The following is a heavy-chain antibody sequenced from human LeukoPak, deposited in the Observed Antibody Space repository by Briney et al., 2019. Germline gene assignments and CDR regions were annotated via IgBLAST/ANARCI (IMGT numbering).Heavy chain of an antibody. CDR1: GYTFTGYY. J-gene: IGHJ6*02. Sequence: GASVKVSCKASGYTFTGYYMHWVRQAPGQGLEWMGWINPNSGGTNYAQKFQGRVTMSRDTSISTAYMELSRLRSDDTAVYYCARYLSTIVGAPSGNYGMDVWGQGTTVTVSS. CDR3: ARYLSTIVGAPSGNYGMDV. D-gene: IGHD1-26*01. V-gene: IGHV1-2*02. CDR2: INPNSGGT.